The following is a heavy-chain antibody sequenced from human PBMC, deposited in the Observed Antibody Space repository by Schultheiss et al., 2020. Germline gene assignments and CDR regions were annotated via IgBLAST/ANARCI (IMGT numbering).Heavy chain of an antibody. V-gene: IGHV3-21*01. CDR3: ARAFDTTIFGVVITHLDY. CDR1: GFTFSSYS. CDR2: ISSSSSYI. D-gene: IGHD3-3*01. J-gene: IGHJ4*02. Sequence: GSLRLSCAASGFTFSSYSMNWVRQAPGKGLEWVSSISSSSSYIYYADSVKGRFTISRDNAKNSLYLQMNSLRAEDTAVYYCARAFDTTIFGVVITHLDYWGQGTLVTVSS.